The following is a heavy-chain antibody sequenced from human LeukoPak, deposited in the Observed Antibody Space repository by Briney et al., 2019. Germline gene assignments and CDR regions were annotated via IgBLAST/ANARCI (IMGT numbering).Heavy chain of an antibody. CDR1: GGSITNYN. V-gene: IGHV4-59*08. D-gene: IGHD2-15*01. CDR2: ISDSGST. Sequence: SETLSLTCTVSGGSITNYNWNWIRQPPGKGLEWIGYISDSGSTNYNPSLQSRVTISVDTSRNQFSLKLSSVTASDTAVYYCARRRVGDLTVGSDTWFDPWGQGALVTVSS. J-gene: IGHJ5*02. CDR3: ARRRVGDLTVGSDTWFDP.